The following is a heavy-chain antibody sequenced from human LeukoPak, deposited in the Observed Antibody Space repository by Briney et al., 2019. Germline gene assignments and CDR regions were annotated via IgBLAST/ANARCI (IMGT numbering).Heavy chain of an antibody. V-gene: IGHV1-69*05. CDR2: IIPIFGTA. J-gene: IGHJ6*03. D-gene: IGHD4-17*01. Sequence: GASVKVSCKASGGTFSSYAISWVRQAPGQGLEWMGGIIPIFGTANYARKFQGRVTITTDESTSTAYMELSSLRSEDTAVYYCASGYGDYYYYYMDVWGKGTTVTVSS. CDR1: GGTFSSYA. CDR3: ASGYGDYYYYYMDV.